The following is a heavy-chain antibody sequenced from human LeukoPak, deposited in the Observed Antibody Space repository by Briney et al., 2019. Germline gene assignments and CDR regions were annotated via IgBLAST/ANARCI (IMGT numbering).Heavy chain of an antibody. Sequence: GGSLRLSCAASGFTFSYYWMHWVRQAPGKGLVSVSRINSDGSTTSYADSVRGRLTISRDNAKNTLYLQMNSLRAEDTAVYYCASEYSSSSGHFWGQGTLVTVSS. CDR1: GFTFSYYW. V-gene: IGHV3-74*01. D-gene: IGHD6-6*01. J-gene: IGHJ4*02. CDR3: ASEYSSSSGHF. CDR2: INSDGSTT.